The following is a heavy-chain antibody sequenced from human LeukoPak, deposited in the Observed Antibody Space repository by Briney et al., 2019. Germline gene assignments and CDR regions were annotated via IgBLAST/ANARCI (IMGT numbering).Heavy chain of an antibody. V-gene: IGHV3-23*01. CDR2: LSDAGVRI. Sequence: GGSLRLSCIASGFTFRNYGMSWVRQAPGKGLEWVSGLSDAGVRIFYSDSVKGRFTISRDNSKNTLYLQMDSLRAEDTAVYYCANTHCDSSPIVWNFWGQGTLVTVSS. CDR3: ANTHCDSSPIVWNF. CDR1: GFTFRNYG. D-gene: IGHD6-6*01. J-gene: IGHJ4*02.